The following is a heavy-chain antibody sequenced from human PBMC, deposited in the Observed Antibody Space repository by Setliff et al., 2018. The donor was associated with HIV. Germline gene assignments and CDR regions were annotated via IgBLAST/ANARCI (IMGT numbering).Heavy chain of an antibody. D-gene: IGHD3-10*01. V-gene: IGHV4-31*03. CDR3: ARARGLLPYYYLDV. J-gene: IGHJ6*03. CDR1: GGSISSGGYY. Sequence: SETLSLTCTVSGGSISSGGYYWSWIRQHPGKGLEWIGYIYYSGSTYYSPSLKSRVTMSVDTSKNQFSLKLSSMTAADTAVYYCARARGLLPYYYLDVWGKGTTVTVSS. CDR2: IYYSGST.